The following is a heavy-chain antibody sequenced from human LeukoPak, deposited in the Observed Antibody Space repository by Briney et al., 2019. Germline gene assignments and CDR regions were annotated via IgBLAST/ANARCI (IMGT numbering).Heavy chain of an antibody. J-gene: IGHJ5*02. CDR1: GFTFSSYW. Sequence: PGESLRLSCAASGFTFSSYWMSWVRQAPGKGLEWVANIKQDGSEKYYVDSVKGRFTISRDNAKNSLYLQMNSLRAEDTAVYYCARDLGRSSGSAPFDPWGQGTLVTVSS. CDR3: ARDLGRSSGSAPFDP. D-gene: IGHD6-19*01. CDR2: IKQDGSEK. V-gene: IGHV3-7*01.